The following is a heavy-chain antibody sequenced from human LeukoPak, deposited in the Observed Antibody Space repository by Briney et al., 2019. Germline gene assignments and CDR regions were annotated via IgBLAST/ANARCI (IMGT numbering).Heavy chain of an antibody. CDR3: ASDRGSGSWYGRDY. Sequence: SETLSLTCAVYGGSFSGYYWSWIRQPPGKGLEWGGEINHSGSTNYNPSLKSRVTISVDTSKNQFSLKLSSVTAADTAVYYCASDRGSGSWYGRDYWGQGTLVTVSS. CDR1: GGSFSGYY. J-gene: IGHJ4*02. V-gene: IGHV4-34*01. D-gene: IGHD6-13*01. CDR2: INHSGST.